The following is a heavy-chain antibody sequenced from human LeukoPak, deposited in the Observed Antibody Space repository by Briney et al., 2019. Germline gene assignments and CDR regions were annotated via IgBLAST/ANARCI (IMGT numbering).Heavy chain of an antibody. CDR3: VAVVTPFGYFDL. CDR2: IYHSGST. D-gene: IGHD4-23*01. J-gene: IGHJ2*01. Sequence: PSETLSLTCGVSGGSTSSRNWWSWVRQPPGKGLEWIGEIYHSGSTNYNPSLKSRVTMSVDKSNNQFSLKVSSVTAADTAVYYCVAVVTPFGYFDLWGRGTLVTVSS. V-gene: IGHV4-4*02. CDR1: GGSTSSRNW.